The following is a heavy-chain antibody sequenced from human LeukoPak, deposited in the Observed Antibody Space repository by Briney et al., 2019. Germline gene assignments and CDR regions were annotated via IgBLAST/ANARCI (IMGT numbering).Heavy chain of an antibody. J-gene: IGHJ4*02. D-gene: IGHD3-22*01. CDR2: IYYSGST. CDR1: GGSISSSSYY. CDR3: ARHMAMDYDSSGYYPLGY. Sequence: SETLSLTCTVSGGSISSSSYYWGWIRQPPGKGLEWIGSIYYSGSTYYNPSLKSRVTISVDTFKNQFSLKLSSVTAADTAVYYCARHMAMDYDSSGYYPLGYWGQGTLVTVSS. V-gene: IGHV4-39*01.